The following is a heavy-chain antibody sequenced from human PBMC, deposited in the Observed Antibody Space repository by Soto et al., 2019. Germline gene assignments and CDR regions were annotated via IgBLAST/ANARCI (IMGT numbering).Heavy chain of an antibody. CDR3: ARVPSCGGDCYFAY. J-gene: IGHJ4*02. Sequence: QVQLVESGGGLVKPGGSLRLSCAASGFTFSDYYMSWIRQAPGKGLEWVSYIGSSSSYTNYADSVKGRFTISRDNAKKPRFLQMKGLRAEETAVYYCARVPSCGGDCYFAYWGQGTLFTVSS. CDR1: GFTFSDYY. CDR2: IGSSSSYT. D-gene: IGHD2-21*02. V-gene: IGHV3-11*05.